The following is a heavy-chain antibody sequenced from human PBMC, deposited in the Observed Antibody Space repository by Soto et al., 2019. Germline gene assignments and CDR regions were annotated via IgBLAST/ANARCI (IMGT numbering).Heavy chain of an antibody. J-gene: IGHJ6*02. Sequence: SETLSLTCTVSGGSISSGGYYWSWIRQHPGKGLEWIGYIYYSGSTYYNPSLKSRVTISVDTSKNQFSLKLSSVTAADTAVYYCARDRSPGYSSGWYDGMDVWGQGTTVTVSS. CDR1: GGSISSGGYY. D-gene: IGHD6-19*01. CDR3: ARDRSPGYSSGWYDGMDV. CDR2: IYYSGST. V-gene: IGHV4-31*03.